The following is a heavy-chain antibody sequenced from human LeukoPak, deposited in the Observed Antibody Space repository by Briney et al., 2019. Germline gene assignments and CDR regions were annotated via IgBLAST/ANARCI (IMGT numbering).Heavy chain of an antibody. J-gene: IGHJ4*02. V-gene: IGHV3-7*01. Sequence: GGSLRLSCAASGFTFSSSWMSWVRQAPGKGLEWVANIKQDGSEKYYLDSVKGRFTISRDNAKNSLYLQMNSLRAEDAAVYYCAREQQLDYWGQGTLVTVSS. D-gene: IGHD6-13*01. CDR2: IKQDGSEK. CDR3: AREQQLDY. CDR1: GFTFSSSW.